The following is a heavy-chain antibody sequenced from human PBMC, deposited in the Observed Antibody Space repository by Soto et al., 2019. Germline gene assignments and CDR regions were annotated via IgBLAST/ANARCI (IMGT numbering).Heavy chain of an antibody. CDR3: ARDVGNGYGYGYGY. Sequence: QVQLVQSGAEVKKPGASVTVSCKVSGYTFTSYGITWVRQAPGQGLEWMGWISTYNGNTNYLQKLQGRVTMTTDTSTSTAYMELRSLRSDATAVYYCARDVGNGYGYGYGYWGQGTLVTVSS. V-gene: IGHV1-18*01. CDR1: GYTFTSYG. D-gene: IGHD5-18*01. CDR2: ISTYNGNT. J-gene: IGHJ4*02.